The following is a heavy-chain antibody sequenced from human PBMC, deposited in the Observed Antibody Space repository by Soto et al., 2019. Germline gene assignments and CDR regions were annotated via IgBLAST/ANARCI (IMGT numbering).Heavy chain of an antibody. D-gene: IGHD5-12*01. V-gene: IGHV3-23*01. CDR3: ARGSGLAWFDP. CDR2: LYGSGRGI. Sequence: PGGSLRLSCAASGFTFSSYAMIWIRQVPGQGLEWVSGLYGSGRGIHYADSVKGRFTISRDNSAYAVYLQMNNLRVEDTAVYYCARGSGLAWFDPWGQGTLVTVSS. CDR1: GFTFSSYA. J-gene: IGHJ5*02.